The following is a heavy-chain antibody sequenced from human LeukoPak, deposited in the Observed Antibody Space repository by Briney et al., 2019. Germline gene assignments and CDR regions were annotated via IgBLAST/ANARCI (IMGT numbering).Heavy chain of an antibody. CDR1: GFTFSSYG. Sequence: PGGSLRLSCAASGFTFSSYGMHWVRQAPGKGLEGVAVISYDGSNKYYADSVKGRFTISRDNSKNTLYLQMNSLRAEDTAVYYCAKGRLGYCSSTSCYGPDYWGQGTLVTVSS. CDR2: ISYDGSNK. CDR3: AKGRLGYCSSTSCYGPDY. D-gene: IGHD2-2*01. V-gene: IGHV3-30*18. J-gene: IGHJ4*02.